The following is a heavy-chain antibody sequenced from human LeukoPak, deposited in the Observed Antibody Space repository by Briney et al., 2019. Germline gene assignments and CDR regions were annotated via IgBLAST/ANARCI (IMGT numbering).Heavy chain of an antibody. J-gene: IGHJ6*03. CDR1: GGSISSGSYY. CDR3: ARISSSWGWDYYYYMDV. CDR2: INTSGST. D-gene: IGHD6-13*01. V-gene: IGHV4-61*02. Sequence: PSQTLSLTCTVSGGSISSGSYYWSWIRQPAGKGLEWIGRINTSGSTNYNPSLKSRVTISVDTSKNQFSLKLSSVTAADTAVYYCARISSSWGWDYYYYMDVWGKGTTVTISS.